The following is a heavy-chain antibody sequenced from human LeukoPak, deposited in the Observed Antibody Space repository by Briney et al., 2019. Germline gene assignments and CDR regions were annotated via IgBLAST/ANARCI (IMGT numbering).Heavy chain of an antibody. J-gene: IGHJ4*02. CDR3: AKDRWGSYDSSGYPHY. CDR2: ISYDGSNK. Sequence: GRSLRLSCAASGFTFSSYGMHWVRQAPGKGLEWVAVISYDGSNKYYADSVEGRFTISRDNSKNTLYLQMNSLRAEDTAVYYCAKDRWGSYDSSGYPHYWGQGTLVTVSS. D-gene: IGHD3-22*01. V-gene: IGHV3-30*18. CDR1: GFTFSSYG.